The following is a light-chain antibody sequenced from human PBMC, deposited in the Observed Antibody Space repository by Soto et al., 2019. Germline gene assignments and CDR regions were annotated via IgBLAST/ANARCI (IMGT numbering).Light chain of an antibody. CDR2: DAS. V-gene: IGKV3-11*01. Sequence: EIVLTQSPGTLSLSPGDRATLSCRASQSVSSYLAWYQQKPGQAPRLLIYDASNRATGIPARFSGSGSGTDFTLTISSLEPEDFAAYYCQHRSDFPLTFGGGTKVDI. CDR1: QSVSSY. CDR3: QHRSDFPLT. J-gene: IGKJ4*01.